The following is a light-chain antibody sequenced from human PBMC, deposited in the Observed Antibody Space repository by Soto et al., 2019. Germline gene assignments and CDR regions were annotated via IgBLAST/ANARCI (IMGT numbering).Light chain of an antibody. V-gene: IGLV2-14*01. CDR2: EVS. CDR3: SSYTSSSTRV. Sequence: QSALTQPASVSGSPGQSITISCTGTSSDVGGYNYVSWYQQHPGTAPKLMIYEVSNRPSGVSNLFSGSKSGNTASLTISGLQAEDEADYCCSSYTSSSTRVFGGGTKLTVL. CDR1: SSDVGGYNY. J-gene: IGLJ3*02.